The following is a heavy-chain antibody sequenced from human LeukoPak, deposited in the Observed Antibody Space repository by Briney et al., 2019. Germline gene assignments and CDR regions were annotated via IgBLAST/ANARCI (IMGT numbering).Heavy chain of an antibody. D-gene: IGHD1-26*01. CDR2: IYTSGST. CDR1: RGSIKTFY. Sequence: PSETLSLTCTVSRGSIKTFYCSWIRQPAGKGLEWIGRIYTSGSTNYNPSLKSRVTMSVDTSKNQFSLKLTSVTAADTAVYYCVRDRRGNSGVYYFDYWGQGTLVTVSS. J-gene: IGHJ4*02. CDR3: VRDRRGNSGVYYFDY. V-gene: IGHV4-4*07.